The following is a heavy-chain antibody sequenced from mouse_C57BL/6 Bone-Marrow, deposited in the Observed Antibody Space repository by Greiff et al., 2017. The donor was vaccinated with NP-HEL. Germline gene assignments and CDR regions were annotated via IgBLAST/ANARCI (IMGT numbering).Heavy chain of an antibody. CDR3: AREEGYGSSFYWYFDV. D-gene: IGHD1-1*01. Sequence: VQLQQSGAELARPGASVKLSCKASGYTFTSYGISWVKQSTGQGLEWIGGIYPRSGNTYYNEKFKGKATLTADKSSSTAYMELRSLTSEDSAVYFCAREEGYGSSFYWYFDVWGTGTTVTVSS. V-gene: IGHV1-81*01. CDR1: GYTFTSYG. CDR2: IYPRSGNT. J-gene: IGHJ1*03.